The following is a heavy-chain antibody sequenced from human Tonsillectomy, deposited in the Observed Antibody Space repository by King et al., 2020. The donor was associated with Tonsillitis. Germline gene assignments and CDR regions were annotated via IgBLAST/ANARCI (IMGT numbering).Heavy chain of an antibody. D-gene: IGHD3-22*01. CDR1: GYSFTSYW. CDR2: IDPSVSYT. V-gene: IGHV5-10-1*03. CDR3: ARLQYYYDSIPDY. Sequence: QLVQTGAEVKKPGESLRISCKVSGYSFTSYWITWVRQMPGKGLEWIGRIDPSVSYTNYSPSFQAHVTISSDKSISTAYLQWSSLKASDTAMYYCARLQYYYDSIPDYWGQGTLVTVSS. J-gene: IGHJ4*02.